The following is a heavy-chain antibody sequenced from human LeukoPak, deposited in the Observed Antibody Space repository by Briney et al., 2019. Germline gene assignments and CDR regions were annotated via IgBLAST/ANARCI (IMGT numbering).Heavy chain of an antibody. Sequence: ASVKVSCKASGYTFTGYYMHWVRQAPGQGLEWMGWINPNSGGTNYAQKFQGRVTMTRDTSISTAYMELSRLRSEDTAVYYCARDGKDDYGDYGYYYYYMDVWGKGTTVTVSS. J-gene: IGHJ6*03. CDR2: INPNSGGT. CDR3: ARDGKDDYGDYGYYYYYMDV. D-gene: IGHD4-17*01. CDR1: GYTFTGYY. V-gene: IGHV1-2*02.